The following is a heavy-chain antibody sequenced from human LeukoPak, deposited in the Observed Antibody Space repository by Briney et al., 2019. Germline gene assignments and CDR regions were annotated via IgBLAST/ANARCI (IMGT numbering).Heavy chain of an antibody. CDR3: ARLGAAALRGWFDP. V-gene: IGHV4-34*01. J-gene: IGHJ5*02. CDR2: INHSGST. CDR1: GGSFSGYY. D-gene: IGHD6-13*01. Sequence: SETRSLTCAVYGGSFSGYYWSWIRQPPGKGLEWIGEINHSGSTNHNPSLKSRVTISVDTSKNQFSLKLSSVTAADTAVYYCARLGAAALRGWFDPWGQGTLVTVSS.